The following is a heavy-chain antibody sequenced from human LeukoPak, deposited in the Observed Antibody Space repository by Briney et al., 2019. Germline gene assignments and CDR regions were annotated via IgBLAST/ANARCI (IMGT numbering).Heavy chain of an antibody. CDR1: GFTFSSYA. J-gene: IGHJ6*02. D-gene: IGHD2-15*01. CDR3: ARDHWYCSGGRCYSDYYFYGMDV. CDR2: ISSNGGST. V-gene: IGHV3-64*01. Sequence: GGSLRLSCAASGFTFSSYAMHWVRQAPGKGLEYVSAISSNGGSTYYANSVKGRFTISRDNSKNTLYLQMGSLRAEDMAVYYCARDHWYCSGGRCYSDYYFYGMDVWGQGTTVTVFS.